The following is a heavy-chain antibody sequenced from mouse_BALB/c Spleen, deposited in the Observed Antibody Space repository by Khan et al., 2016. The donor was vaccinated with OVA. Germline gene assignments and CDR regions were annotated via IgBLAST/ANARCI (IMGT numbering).Heavy chain of an antibody. CDR1: GYSITSGYS. D-gene: IGHD2-3*01. CDR3: ARDGYYFDY. Sequence: EVQLQVSGPDLVKPSQSLSLTCTVTGYSITSGYSWHWIRQCPGNKLEWMAYIHYSGSTKYNPSLKSRFSITRDTSKNQFFLQLNSVTTEDTATYYCARDGYYFDYWGQGTTLTVSS. CDR2: IHYSGST. V-gene: IGHV3-1*02. J-gene: IGHJ2*01.